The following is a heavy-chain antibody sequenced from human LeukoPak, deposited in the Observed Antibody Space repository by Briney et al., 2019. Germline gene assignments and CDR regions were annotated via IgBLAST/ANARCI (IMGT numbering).Heavy chain of an antibody. V-gene: IGHV2-70*11. D-gene: IGHD4-17*01. CDR2: IDWDDDK. Sequence: SGPALVKPTQTVTLTCTFSGFSLRTSGMCVSWIRQPPGKALEWLARIDWDDDKYYITSLKTRLTISKDTSKNQVVLTMTNMDPVDTATYYCARVTSGDRTVGYYMDVWGKGTTVTVSS. CDR3: ARVTSGDRTVGYYMDV. J-gene: IGHJ6*03. CDR1: GFSLRTSGMC.